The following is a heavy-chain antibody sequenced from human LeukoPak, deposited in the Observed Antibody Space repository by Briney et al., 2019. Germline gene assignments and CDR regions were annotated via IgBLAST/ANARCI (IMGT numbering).Heavy chain of an antibody. J-gene: IGHJ4*02. CDR2: GFASGST. V-gene: IGHV4-4*07. Sequence: SETLSLTCTVSGGSISSFYWSRIRQPAGKGLEWIGRGFASGSTIYNPSLKSRVTISVDESKNQFSLELKSVTAADTAVYYCARHDYSNYVRHWGQGTLITVSS. D-gene: IGHD4-11*01. CDR3: ARHDYSNYVRH. CDR1: GGSISSFY.